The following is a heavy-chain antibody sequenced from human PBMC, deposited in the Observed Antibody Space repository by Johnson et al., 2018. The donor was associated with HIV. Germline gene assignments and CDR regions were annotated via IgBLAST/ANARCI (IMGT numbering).Heavy chain of an antibody. CDR1: GFTFDDYG. CDR2: IKWNGGST. V-gene: IGHV3-20*04. CDR3: ARDFFDSTTYPRRGQADAFDI. J-gene: IGHJ3*02. Sequence: EQLVESGGGVVRPGGSLRLSCAASGFTFDDYGMSWVRQAPGKGLEWVSGIKWNGGSTGYGDSVKGRFTISRANAKNSLFLQMNSLRAEDTTVYYCARDFFDSTTYPRRGQADAFDIWGQGTMVTVSS. D-gene: IGHD2/OR15-2a*01.